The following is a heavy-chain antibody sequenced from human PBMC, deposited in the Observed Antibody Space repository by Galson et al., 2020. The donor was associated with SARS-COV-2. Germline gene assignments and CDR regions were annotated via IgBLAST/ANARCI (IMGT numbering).Heavy chain of an antibody. Sequence: GESLKISCAASGFTFSDYYMNWVRQAPGKGLEWISYISNHNSPIYYADSVKGRFTVSRDDAKDSLYLQMNSLRDEDTAIYYCARGVMTTPRTAFDIWGQGTMVTVSS. J-gene: IGHJ3*02. CDR1: GFTFSDYY. CDR3: ARGVMTTPRTAFDI. V-gene: IGHV3-48*02. D-gene: IGHD4-17*01. CDR2: ISNHNSPI.